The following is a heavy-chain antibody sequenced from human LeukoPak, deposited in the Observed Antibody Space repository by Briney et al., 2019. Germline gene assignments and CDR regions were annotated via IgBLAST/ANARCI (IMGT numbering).Heavy chain of an antibody. CDR1: GGSFSGYY. Sequence: SETLSLTCAVYGGSFSGYYWSWIRQPPGKGLEWIGEINHSGSTNYNPSLKSRVTISVDTSKNQFSLKLSSVTAADTAVYYCARHPGIAAAGNEPIDYWGQGTLVTVSS. D-gene: IGHD6-13*01. J-gene: IGHJ4*02. CDR2: INHSGST. V-gene: IGHV4-34*01. CDR3: ARHPGIAAAGNEPIDY.